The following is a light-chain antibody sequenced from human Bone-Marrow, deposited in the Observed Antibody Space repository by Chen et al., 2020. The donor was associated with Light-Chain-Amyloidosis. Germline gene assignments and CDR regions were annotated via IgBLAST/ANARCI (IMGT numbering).Light chain of an antibody. CDR1: NIGRKG. Sequence: SYVVTQPPSVSEAPGQTATITCGGNNIGRKGVHWYQQKPGQAPVLVVYDDSDRPSGIPERFSGANSGNTATLTISSVEAGDEADYYYQVWDIISDQVVFGGGTKLTVL. CDR2: DDS. CDR3: QVWDIISDQVV. V-gene: IGLV3-21*02. J-gene: IGLJ2*01.